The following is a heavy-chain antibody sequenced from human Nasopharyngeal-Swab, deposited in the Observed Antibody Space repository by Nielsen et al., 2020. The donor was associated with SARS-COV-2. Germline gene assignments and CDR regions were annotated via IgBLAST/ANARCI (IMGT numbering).Heavy chain of an antibody. Sequence: SLKISCAASGFTFDDYAMHWVRQAPGKGLEWVSGISWNSGTIGYADSVKGRFTISRDNAKNSLYLQMNSLRAEDTALYYCAKDKGRTYWYFDLWGHGTLVTVSS. J-gene: IGHJ2*01. CDR2: ISWNSGTI. V-gene: IGHV3-9*01. D-gene: IGHD1-26*01. CDR3: AKDKGRTYWYFDL. CDR1: GFTFDDYA.